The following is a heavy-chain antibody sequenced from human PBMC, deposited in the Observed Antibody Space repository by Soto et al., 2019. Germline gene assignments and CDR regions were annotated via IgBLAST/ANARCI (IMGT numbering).Heavy chain of an antibody. D-gene: IGHD3-22*01. CDR1: GFTFSNAW. J-gene: IGHJ4*02. CDR3: TTDSEDDSSGYYDPAPDY. CDR2: IKSKTDGGTT. Sequence: PGGSLRLSCAASGFTFSNAWMNWVRQAPGKGLEWVGRIKSKTDGGTTDYAAPVKGRFTISRDDSKNTLYLQMNSLKTEDTAVYYCTTDSEDDSSGYYDPAPDYWGQGTLVTVSS. V-gene: IGHV3-15*07.